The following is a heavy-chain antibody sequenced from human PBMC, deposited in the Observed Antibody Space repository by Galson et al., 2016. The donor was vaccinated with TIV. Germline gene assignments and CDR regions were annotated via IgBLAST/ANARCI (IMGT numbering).Heavy chain of an antibody. D-gene: IGHD3-9*01. V-gene: IGHV3-23*01. Sequence: SLRLSCAASGFTFSSYAMGWVRQVPGKGLEWVSTIRGSGISKYYADSVKGRFTISRDNSKSTVYLRMDSLRAEDTAIYYCAKHFTRYVVSDGVPDVWGQGTTVTVS. J-gene: IGHJ6*02. CDR3: AKHFTRYVVSDGVPDV. CDR1: GFTFSSYA. CDR2: IRGSGISK.